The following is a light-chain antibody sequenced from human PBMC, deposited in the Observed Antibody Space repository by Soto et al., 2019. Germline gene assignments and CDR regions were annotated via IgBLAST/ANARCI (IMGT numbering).Light chain of an antibody. CDR2: GVT. CDR1: NSDIGSYDF. Sequence: QSALTKPASISGSPGQSITISCTGSNSDIGSYDFVAWYQQLPGRSPRLIIYGVTNRPSGVSDRFSGSKSGNTASLTISGLQEDDEADYYCSSYTDRNTLVAFGGGTKRTVL. CDR3: SSYTDRNTLVA. J-gene: IGLJ2*01. V-gene: IGLV2-14*03.